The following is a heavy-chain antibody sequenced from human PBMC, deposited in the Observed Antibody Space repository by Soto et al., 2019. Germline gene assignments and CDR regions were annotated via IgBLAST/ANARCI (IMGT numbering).Heavy chain of an antibody. V-gene: IGHV3-13*01. CDR2: IGTTDDT. CDR3: ARDGYSEGMDV. J-gene: IGHJ6*02. D-gene: IGHD2-2*03. CDR1: GFRFSYYD. Sequence: EVQLLESGGGLVQRGGSLRLSCAASGFRFSYYDMHWVRQSKGKGLEWVAAIGTTDDTYYAGSVKGRFIISRENDKNSLYLQMDSLRGGDTAVYFCARDGYSEGMDVWGQGTTVTVSS.